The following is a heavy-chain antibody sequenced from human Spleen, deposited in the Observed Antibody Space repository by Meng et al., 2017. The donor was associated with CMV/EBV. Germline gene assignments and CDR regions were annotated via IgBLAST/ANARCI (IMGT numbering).Heavy chain of an antibody. D-gene: IGHD6-19*01. CDR2: IIPILGEP. J-gene: IGHJ4*02. CDR3: ARVLDSSGWYED. CDR1: GGSFSSYT. Sequence: SCKASGGSFSSYTVSWVRQAPGQGLEWVGGIIPILGEPHYAQKFQDRVTITADKSTSTAFMELTSLRSEDTAVYYCARVLDSSGWYEDWGQGTLVTVSS. V-gene: IGHV1-69*08.